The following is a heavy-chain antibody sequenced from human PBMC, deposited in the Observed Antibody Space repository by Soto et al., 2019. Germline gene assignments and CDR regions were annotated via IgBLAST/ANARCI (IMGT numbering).Heavy chain of an antibody. J-gene: IGHJ4*02. CDR2: TIPTFGTA. D-gene: IGHD3-16*01. CDR1: GGTFSSYA. Sequence: QVQLVQSGAEVKKPGASVKVSCRASGGTFSSYAISWVRQAPGQGLEWMGGTIPTFGTANYAQKFQGRVSITADESTSTAYMELSSLRSEDTAVYYSARYRRGGDCFDYWGQGTLVPVSS. V-gene: IGHV1-69*01. CDR3: ARYRRGGDCFDY.